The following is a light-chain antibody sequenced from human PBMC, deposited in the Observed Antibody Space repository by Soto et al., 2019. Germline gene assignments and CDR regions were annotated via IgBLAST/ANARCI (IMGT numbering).Light chain of an antibody. CDR1: SSNIGNNY. Sequence: QSVLTQPPSVSAAPGQKVTISCSGSSSNIGNNYVSWYQQLPGTAPKLLIYDNNKRPSGIPDRFSGSKSGTSGTLDITGLQTGDEADYYFPTLDHSLTGEVFGGGTKLTVL. CDR2: DNN. J-gene: IGLJ2*01. V-gene: IGLV1-51*01. CDR3: PTLDHSLTGEV.